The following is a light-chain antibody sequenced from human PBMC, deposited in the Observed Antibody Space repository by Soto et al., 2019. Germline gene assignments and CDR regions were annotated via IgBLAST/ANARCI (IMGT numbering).Light chain of an antibody. V-gene: IGKV3-20*01. CDR3: QHYGSSAL. J-gene: IGKJ3*01. Sequence: EIVLTQSPGTLSLSPGERPTLSCRASQSVSSSYLAWYLHKPGQAPRLLIYVASSRATGIPDRFSGSGSGTDFTLTISRLEPEDFAVYYCQHYGSSALFGPGTKVDIK. CDR2: VAS. CDR1: QSVSSSY.